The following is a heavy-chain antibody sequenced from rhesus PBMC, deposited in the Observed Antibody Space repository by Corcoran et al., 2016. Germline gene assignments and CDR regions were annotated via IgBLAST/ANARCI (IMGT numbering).Heavy chain of an antibody. Sequence: QVQLQESGPGLVKPSETLSLTCAVSGGSFSSYCWSWIRQPPGKGLEWIGKINGNSGSTNYNPSLKSRVTIAKAAAKNQFSVKLRSVTAAATSVYYGARAVGQRLVRDYGLDSWGQGVVVTVSS. CDR3: ARAVGQRLVRDYGLDS. D-gene: IGHD6S26*01. CDR1: GGSFSSYC. V-gene: IGHV4-80*01. J-gene: IGHJ6*01. CDR2: INGNSGST.